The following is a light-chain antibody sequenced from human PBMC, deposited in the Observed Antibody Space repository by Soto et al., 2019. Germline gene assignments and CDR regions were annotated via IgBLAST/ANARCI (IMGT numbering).Light chain of an antibody. J-gene: IGKJ1*01. CDR2: GAS. CDR1: QIVTSSY. CDR3: QQYGTSPET. Sequence: EIVLTQSPGALSLSPGERATLSCRASQIVTSSYLAWYQQKPGQAPRLLTYGASSRATGIPDRFSGSGSGTDFTLTISRLEPEDSAVYFCQQYGTSPETFGQGTKVEVK. V-gene: IGKV3-20*01.